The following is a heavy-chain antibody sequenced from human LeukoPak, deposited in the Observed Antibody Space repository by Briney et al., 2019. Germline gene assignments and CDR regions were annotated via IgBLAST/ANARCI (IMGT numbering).Heavy chain of an antibody. D-gene: IGHD6-6*01. CDR2: IYPSGT. CDR1: GDSISSYY. CDR3: ARRRSYTSASGKGITKTFDI. V-gene: IGHV4-4*09. Sequence: SETLSPTCTISGDSISSYYWSWIRQPPGKGLEWIGYIYPSGTNYNPSLKSRVTISVDTSKNQFSLKLSSVTAADTAVYYCARRRSYTSASGKGITKTFDIWGQGTMVTVSS. J-gene: IGHJ3*02.